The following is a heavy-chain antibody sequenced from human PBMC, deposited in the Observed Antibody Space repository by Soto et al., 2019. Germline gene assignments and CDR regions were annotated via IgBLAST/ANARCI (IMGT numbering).Heavy chain of an antibody. V-gene: IGHV3-7*03. D-gene: IGHD1-26*01. J-gene: IGHJ4*02. Sequence: GGSLRLSCAASGFTLRSYWMSWVRQARGKGLEWLATIKTDASEKKYVASVKGRFTVFRDNATNSLYLQMSSLRSANTVVYNCARAPILVSATLHENYFDSWGQGTLVTVPS. CDR1: GFTLRSYW. CDR2: IKTDASEK. CDR3: ARAPILVSATLHENYFDS.